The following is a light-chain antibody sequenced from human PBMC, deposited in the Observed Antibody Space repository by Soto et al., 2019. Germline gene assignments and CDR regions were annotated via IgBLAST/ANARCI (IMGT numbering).Light chain of an antibody. V-gene: IGKV1-5*01. J-gene: IGKJ1*01. Sequence: DIQMTQSPSTLSARVGNRVTISCRASRSISRWLAWYQQKPGKAPKLLIYDGSRLESGVPSRFSGGGSGTEFTLTISSLQPDDSATYYCQQYKTYSVWTFGLGTKVDIK. CDR1: RSISRW. CDR3: QQYKTYSVWT. CDR2: DGS.